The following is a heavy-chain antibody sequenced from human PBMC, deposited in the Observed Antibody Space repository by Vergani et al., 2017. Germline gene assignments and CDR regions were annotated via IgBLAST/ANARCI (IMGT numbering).Heavy chain of an antibody. V-gene: IGHV3-30-3*01. CDR2: ISYDGSNK. D-gene: IGHD1-1*01. CDR1: GFTFSSSA. Sequence: QVQLVESGGGVVQPGRSLRLSCAASGFTFSSSAMHWVRQAPGKGLEWVAVISYDGSNKYYADSVKGRFNISRDNSKNTLYLQMNSLRAEDTAVYYCARDPDNWNTWAQGDMDVWGKGTTVTVSS. CDR3: ARDPDNWNTWAQGDMDV. J-gene: IGHJ6*03.